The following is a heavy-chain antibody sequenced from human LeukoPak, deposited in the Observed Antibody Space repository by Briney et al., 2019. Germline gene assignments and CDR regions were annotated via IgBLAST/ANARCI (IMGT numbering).Heavy chain of an antibody. D-gene: IGHD3-22*01. V-gene: IGHV1-69*13. CDR2: LIPIFGTP. CDR3: ARATYYDASGGYYYPDYWYFDL. Sequence: SVKVSCKSSGYTSSSYGISWMRQAPGHGLEWMGGLIPIFGTPNYAQKFQGRVTITADESTSTAYMELSSLRSEDTAIYYCARATYYDASGGYYYPDYWYFDLWGRGTLVTVSS. CDR1: GYTSSSYG. J-gene: IGHJ2*01.